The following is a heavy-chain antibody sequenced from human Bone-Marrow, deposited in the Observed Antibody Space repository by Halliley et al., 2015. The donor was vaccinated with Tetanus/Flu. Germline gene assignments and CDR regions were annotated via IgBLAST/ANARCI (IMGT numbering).Heavy chain of an antibody. CDR2: ISTTGDTI. CDR3: ARDLMSASAPVTGPFGG. CDR1: RFTFSDYY. Sequence: SLRLSCAASRFTFSDYYMTWIRQAPGKGLEWVSYISTTGDTIYYADSVKGRFTISRDNAKNSLYLLMTSLRAEDTALYYCARDLMSASAPVTGPFGGWGRGTLVPPSS. V-gene: IGHV3-11*04. J-gene: IGHJ4*02. D-gene: IGHD2-8*01.